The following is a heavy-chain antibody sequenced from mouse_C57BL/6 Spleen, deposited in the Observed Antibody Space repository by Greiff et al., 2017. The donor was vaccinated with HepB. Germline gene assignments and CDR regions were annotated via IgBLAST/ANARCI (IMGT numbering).Heavy chain of an antibody. Sequence: EVNVVESGGGLVKPGGSLKLSCAASGFTFSSYTMSWVRQTPEKRLEWVATISGGGGNTYCPDSVKGRFTISRDNAKNTLYRQMSSLRSEDTALYYCARQTGTRAMDYWGQGTSVTVSS. V-gene: IGHV5-9*01. J-gene: IGHJ4*01. CDR1: GFTFSSYT. CDR2: ISGGGGNT. CDR3: ARQTGTRAMDY. D-gene: IGHD4-1*01.